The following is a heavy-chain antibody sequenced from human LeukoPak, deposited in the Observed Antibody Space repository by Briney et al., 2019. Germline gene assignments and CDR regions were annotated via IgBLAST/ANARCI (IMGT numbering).Heavy chain of an antibody. V-gene: IGHV3-48*01. CDR1: GITFSRYS. CDR2: IGSSSSTI. Sequence: PGGSLRLSCAASGITFSRYSMNWVRQAPGKGLEWFSYIGSSSSTIYYADSVKGRFTISRDNANNSLYLQMNSLRAEDTAVYYCARDFGLYGMDVWGQGTTVTVSS. D-gene: IGHD3-10*01. CDR3: ARDFGLYGMDV. J-gene: IGHJ6*02.